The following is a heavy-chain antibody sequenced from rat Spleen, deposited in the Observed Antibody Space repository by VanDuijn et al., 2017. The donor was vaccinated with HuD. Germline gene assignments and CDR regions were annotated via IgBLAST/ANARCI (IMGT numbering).Heavy chain of an antibody. J-gene: IGHJ2*01. Sequence: EVQLVESGGGLVQPGRSLKLSCAASGFTFSDYGMAWVRQAPTKGLEWVATISYGDSSGHSSTYYRDSVKGRFTISRDNAKSTLYLQMDSLRSEETATYYCATVNVYYGLPDYFDYWGQGVMVTVSS. CDR2: ISYGDSSGHSST. CDR1: GFTFSDYG. CDR3: ATVNVYYGLPDYFDY. D-gene: IGHD1-6*01. V-gene: IGHV5-29*01.